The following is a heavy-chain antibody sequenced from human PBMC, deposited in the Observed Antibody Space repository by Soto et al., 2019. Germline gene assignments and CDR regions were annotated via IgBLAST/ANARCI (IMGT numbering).Heavy chain of an antibody. Sequence: QLQLQESGPGLVKPSETLSLTCTVSGGSISSSSYYWGWIRQPPGKGLEWIGSIYYSGSTYYNPSLKSRVTISVDTSKNQFALKLSSVTAADTAVYHCARASGYSSSWYTLADNDYWGQGTLVTVSS. CDR1: GGSISSSSYY. D-gene: IGHD6-13*01. J-gene: IGHJ4*02. V-gene: IGHV4-39*01. CDR2: IYYSGST. CDR3: ARASGYSSSWYTLADNDY.